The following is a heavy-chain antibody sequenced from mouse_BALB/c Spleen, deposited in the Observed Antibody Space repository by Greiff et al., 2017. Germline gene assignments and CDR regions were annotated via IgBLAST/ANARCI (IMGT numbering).Heavy chain of an antibody. V-gene: IGHV3-8*02. D-gene: IGHD1-1*01. CDR1: GDSITSGY. CDR2: ISFSGST. Sequence: EVKLQQSGPSLVKPSQTLSLTCSVTGDSITSGYWNWIRKFPGNKLEYMGYISFSGSTYYNPSLKSRISITRDTSKNQYYLQLNSVTTEDTATYYCARRRYYYGSSYGYAMDYWGQGTSVTVSS. CDR3: ARRRYYYGSSYGYAMDY. J-gene: IGHJ4*01.